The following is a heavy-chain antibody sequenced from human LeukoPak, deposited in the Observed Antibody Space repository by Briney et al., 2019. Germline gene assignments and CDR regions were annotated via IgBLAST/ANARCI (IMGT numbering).Heavy chain of an antibody. Sequence: GGSLRLSCAASGFTFSSYAMSWVRQAPGRGLEWVSAIIGSGGSTYYADSVKGRFTISRDNSKNTLYLQMNSLRAEDTAIYYCAKYIRYFDYWGQGTLVTVSS. CDR2: IIGSGGST. CDR3: AKYIRYFDY. J-gene: IGHJ4*02. V-gene: IGHV3-23*01. D-gene: IGHD3-16*01. CDR1: GFTFSSYA.